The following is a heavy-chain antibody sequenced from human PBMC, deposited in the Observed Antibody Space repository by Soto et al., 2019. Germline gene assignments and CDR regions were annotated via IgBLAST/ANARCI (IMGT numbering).Heavy chain of an antibody. CDR1: GFIFTNYW. CDR3: ARSLLGPMAFDM. CDR2: INHDGSET. J-gene: IGHJ3*02. D-gene: IGHD7-27*01. V-gene: IGHV3-7*03. Sequence: EVQLVESGGDLVQPGGSLRLSCVASGFIFTNYWMTWVRQAPGKGLEWVANINHDGSETYYLDSVKGRFAISRDNAKNSLFLQMNSLRDEDTAIYYCARSLLGPMAFDMWGHGTLVAVSS.